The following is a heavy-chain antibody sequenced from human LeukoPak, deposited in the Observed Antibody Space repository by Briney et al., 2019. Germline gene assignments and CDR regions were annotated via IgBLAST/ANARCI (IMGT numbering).Heavy chain of an antibody. D-gene: IGHD2-21*02. CDR3: ARDATRGGDNDY. CDR2: IKQDGSKK. V-gene: IGHV3-7*01. J-gene: IGHJ4*02. CDR1: GFPFSSYW. Sequence: GGSLRLSCVASGFPFSSYWMTWVRQAPGKGLEWVANIKQDGSKKSYVDSVKDRFTISRDNAKNSLYLQMNSLRAEDTAVYYCARDATRGGDNDYWGQGTRVIVSS.